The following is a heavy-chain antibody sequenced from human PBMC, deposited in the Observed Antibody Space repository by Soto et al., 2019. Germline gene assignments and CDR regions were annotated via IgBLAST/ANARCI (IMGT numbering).Heavy chain of an antibody. J-gene: IGHJ4*02. Sequence: PSETTSPTCTVSGGSISSGGYYWSWIRQHPGKGLEWIGYIYYSGSTYYNPSLKSRVTISVDTSKNQFSLKLSSVAAADTAVYYCARGTYCTNGVCVFDYWGQGTLVTVSS. V-gene: IGHV4-31*03. CDR2: IYYSGST. CDR3: ARGTYCTNGVCVFDY. CDR1: GGSISSGGYY. D-gene: IGHD2-8*01.